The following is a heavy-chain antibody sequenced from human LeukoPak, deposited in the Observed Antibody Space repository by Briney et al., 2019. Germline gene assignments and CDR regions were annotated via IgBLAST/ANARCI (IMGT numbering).Heavy chain of an antibody. D-gene: IGHD7-27*01. CDR1: GFTFSSSA. CDR2: ISASGGST. V-gene: IGHV3-23*01. J-gene: IGHJ4*02. CDR3: AKDGGLWVSAHWGDS. Sequence: GGSLRLSCAASGFTFSSSAMSWVRQVPGKGLEWVSGISASGGSTSYADSVRGRFTISRDNSKNTLFLQMNSLRAEDTAVYYCAKDGGLWVSAHWGDSWGRGTLVTVSS.